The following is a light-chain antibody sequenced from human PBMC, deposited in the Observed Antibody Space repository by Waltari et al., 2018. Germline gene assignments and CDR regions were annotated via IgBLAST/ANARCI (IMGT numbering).Light chain of an antibody. CDR3: CSYAGNTVGV. V-gene: IGLV2-23*01. J-gene: IGLJ3*02. CDR1: TSTFGSYSL. CDR2: NGT. Sequence: QSALTQPASVSGSPGQSITISCTGTTSTFGSYSLVSWYQQHPDKAPKLMGYNGTKRPPGITTRFSGAKSGNTASLTISELQAGDEADYDCCSYAGNTVGVFGGGTKLTVL.